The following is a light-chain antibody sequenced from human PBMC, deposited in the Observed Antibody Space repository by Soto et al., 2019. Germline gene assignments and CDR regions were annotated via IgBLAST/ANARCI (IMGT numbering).Light chain of an antibody. CDR3: QQYYDSPWT. V-gene: IGKV4-1*01. CDR2: WAS. J-gene: IGKJ1*01. Sequence: DIVMTQSSESLAVSLGERATINCKSSQSVLYSSNNKNYLAWYQQKPGQPPKLLIYWASLRESGVPDRFSGSGSGTDFTLTISSLQADDVAVYYCQQYYDSPWTFGQGTKVEIK. CDR1: QSVLYSSNNKNY.